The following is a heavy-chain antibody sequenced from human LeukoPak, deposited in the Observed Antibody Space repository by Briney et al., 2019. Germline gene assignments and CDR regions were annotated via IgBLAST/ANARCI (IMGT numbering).Heavy chain of an antibody. J-gene: IGHJ5*02. CDR2: IYTSGST. Sequence: SETLSLTSTISGGSISSYYWSWIRQPPGKGLQGIGYIYTSGSTNYNPSLKSRVTISVDTSKNQFSLKLSSVTAADTAVYYCARHKFGVEQLATWGQGTLVTVSS. D-gene: IGHD6-13*01. CDR1: GGSISSYY. V-gene: IGHV4-4*09. CDR3: ARHKFGVEQLAT.